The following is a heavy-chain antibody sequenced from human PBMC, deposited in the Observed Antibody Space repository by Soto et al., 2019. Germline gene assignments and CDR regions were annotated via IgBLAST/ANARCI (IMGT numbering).Heavy chain of an antibody. CDR3: ARGVLH. Sequence: QVQLQESGPGLVQPSQTLSLTCTVSGGSISSGGYYWRWIRQHPGTGLEWIGHISDSGSTYYNTCLKSRVTISVDTSSTQFSLIVNSVTAADTAVYYCARGVLHWGQGTLVTVSS. V-gene: IGHV4-31*03. J-gene: IGHJ4*01. CDR1: GGSISSGGYY. CDR2: ISDSGST.